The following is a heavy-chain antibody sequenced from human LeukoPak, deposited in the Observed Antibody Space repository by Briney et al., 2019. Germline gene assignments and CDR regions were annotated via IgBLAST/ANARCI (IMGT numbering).Heavy chain of an antibody. CDR3: ARDSPNCSGGSCYIGWFDP. V-gene: IGHV3-30*03. CDR2: ISYDGSNK. D-gene: IGHD2-15*01. J-gene: IGHJ5*02. Sequence: PGGSLRLSCAASGFTFSSYGMHWVRQAPGKGLEWVAVISYDGSNKYYADSAKGRFTISRDNSKNTLYLQMNSLRAEDTAAYYCARDSPNCSGGSCYIGWFDPWGQGTLVTVSS. CDR1: GFTFSSYG.